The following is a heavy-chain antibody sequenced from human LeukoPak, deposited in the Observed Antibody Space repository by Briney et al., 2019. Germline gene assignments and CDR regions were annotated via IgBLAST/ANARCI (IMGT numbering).Heavy chain of an antibody. Sequence: TSETLSLTCAVYGGSFSGYYWSWIRQPPGKGLEWIGEINHSRSTNYNPSLKSRVTISVDTSKNQFSLKLSSVTAADTAVYYCARDDDYYWYFDLWGRGTLVTVSS. CDR1: GGSFSGYY. D-gene: IGHD1-1*01. V-gene: IGHV4-34*01. CDR3: ARDDDYYWYFDL. J-gene: IGHJ2*01. CDR2: INHSRST.